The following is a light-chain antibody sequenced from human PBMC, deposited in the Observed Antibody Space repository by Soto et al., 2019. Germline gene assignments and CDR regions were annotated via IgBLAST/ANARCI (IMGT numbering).Light chain of an antibody. CDR2: DTS. J-gene: IGKJ5*01. CDR1: QGIGDT. V-gene: IGKV3-15*01. Sequence: EIVMKLSPSTLSASPGEGATLSCRASQGIGDTLAWYQHKPGQAPRLLIYDTSTRATGVPTRFSGSRSGAEFTLTINSLQSEDFAVYYCQQYGTSPITSGQGARPEIK. CDR3: QQYGTSPIT.